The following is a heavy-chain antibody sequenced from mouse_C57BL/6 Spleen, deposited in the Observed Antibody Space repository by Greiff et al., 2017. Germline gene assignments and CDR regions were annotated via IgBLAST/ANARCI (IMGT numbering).Heavy chain of an antibody. CDR3: AIGELLRDFYAMDN. CDR1: GYTFTSYW. D-gene: IGHD1-1*01. CDR2: IHPNSGST. J-gene: IGHJ4*01. V-gene: IGHV1-64*01. Sequence: QVQLQQPGAELVKPGASVTLSCKASGYTFTSYWMHWVKQRPGPGLEWIGMIHPNSGSTNYNEKFKSKATLTVTKSSSTAYMQLSSLTSEDSAVYEGAIGELLRDFYAMDNWGEGASAT.